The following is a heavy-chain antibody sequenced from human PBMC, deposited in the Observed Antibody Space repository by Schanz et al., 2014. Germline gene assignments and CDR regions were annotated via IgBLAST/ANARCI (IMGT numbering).Heavy chain of an antibody. D-gene: IGHD3-16*01. CDR1: GFTFRSYG. V-gene: IGHV3-23*01. CDR3: AKDLDIWGLYSEYYFDY. CDR2: INNNDGSS. J-gene: IGHJ4*02. Sequence: EVQLLESGGGLVQPGGSLRLTCASSGFTFRSYGMGWVRQAPGKGLEWVSSINNNDGSSYYANSVKGRFTISRDISKNTLYLQMNSLRAEDTAVYYCAKDLDIWGLYSEYYFDYWGQGTPVTVSS.